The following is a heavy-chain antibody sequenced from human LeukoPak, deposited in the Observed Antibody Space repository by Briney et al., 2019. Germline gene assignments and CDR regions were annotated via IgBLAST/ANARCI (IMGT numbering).Heavy chain of an antibody. J-gene: IGHJ4*02. CDR3: ATFGEFYYFDY. D-gene: IGHD3-10*01. Sequence: GASVKVSCKASGGTFSSYAISWVRQAPGQGLEWMGGIIPIFGTANYAQKFQGRITITADKSTSTAYMELSSLRSEDTAVYYCATFGEFYYFDYWGQGTLVTVSS. V-gene: IGHV1-69*06. CDR2: IIPIFGTA. CDR1: GGTFSSYA.